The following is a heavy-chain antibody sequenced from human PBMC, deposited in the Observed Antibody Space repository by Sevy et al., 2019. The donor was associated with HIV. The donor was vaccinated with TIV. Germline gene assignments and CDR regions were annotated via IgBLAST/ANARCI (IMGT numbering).Heavy chain of an antibody. CDR2: ISFDGASR. CDR3: AKDHAVTTEWVVFDS. Sequence: GGSLRLSCAASGFTFSHYAMHWIRQAPGKGLEWVAAISFDGASRNYADSVRGRFTISRDDSKNTVYLQMMGLRSEDTAVYFCAKDHAVTTEWVVFDSWGQGTLVTVSS. CDR1: GFTFSHYA. J-gene: IGHJ4*02. D-gene: IGHD4-17*01. V-gene: IGHV3-30*18.